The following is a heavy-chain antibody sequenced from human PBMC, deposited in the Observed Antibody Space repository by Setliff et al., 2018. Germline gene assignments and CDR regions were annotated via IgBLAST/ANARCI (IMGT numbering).Heavy chain of an antibody. Sequence: GGSLRLSCAGPGFTFSSYTMNWVRQAPGKGLEWVSSIISSGSHIYYADSVKGRFTSSRDNAKNSLYLQMNSLRADDTAVYYCTRDYGFCSGGSCSYYGMDVWGQGTTVTVSS. CDR2: IISSGSHI. CDR3: TRDYGFCSGGSCSYYGMDV. CDR1: GFTFSSYT. V-gene: IGHV3-21*01. D-gene: IGHD2-15*01. J-gene: IGHJ6*02.